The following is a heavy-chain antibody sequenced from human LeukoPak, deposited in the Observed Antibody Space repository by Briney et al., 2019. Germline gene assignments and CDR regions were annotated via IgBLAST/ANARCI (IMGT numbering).Heavy chain of an antibody. CDR3: ASEGQWLDFDY. Sequence: GGSLRLSCAAAGFTSSSYWMSWVRQAPGKGLEWVSAISGSGGSTYYADSVKGRFTISRDNSKNTLYLQMNSLRAEDTAVYYCASEGQWLDFDYWGQGTLVTVSS. CDR2: ISGSGGST. V-gene: IGHV3-23*01. CDR1: GFTSSSYW. J-gene: IGHJ4*02. D-gene: IGHD6-19*01.